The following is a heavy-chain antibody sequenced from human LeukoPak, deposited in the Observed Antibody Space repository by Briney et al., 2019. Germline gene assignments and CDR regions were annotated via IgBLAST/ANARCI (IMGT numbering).Heavy chain of an antibody. Sequence: GRSLRLSCAASGFTFSDYSMNWVRRAPGKGLEWTSYILNTGTLINYADSVKGRFTISRDNAKNSLYLQMNSLRDEDTAVYYCARDVPDSSWGPFDLWGQGTMVTVSS. D-gene: IGHD6-19*01. J-gene: IGHJ3*01. CDR1: GFTFSDYS. CDR2: ILNTGTLI. CDR3: ARDVPDSSWGPFDL. V-gene: IGHV3-48*02.